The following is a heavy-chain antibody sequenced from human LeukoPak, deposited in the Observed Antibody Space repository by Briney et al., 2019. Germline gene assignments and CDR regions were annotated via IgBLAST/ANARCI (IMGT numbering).Heavy chain of an antibody. Sequence: GGSLRLSCAASGFTFSNYGMHWVRQAPGKGLEWVAVIWYDGGNKYYADSEKGRFTISRDNSKNTLYLQMNSLRAEDTAVYYCARDYYGLVSYGEPLEYWGQGTLVTVSS. CDR2: IWYDGGNK. CDR3: ARDYYGLVSYGEPLEY. D-gene: IGHD3-10*01. V-gene: IGHV3-33*01. J-gene: IGHJ4*02. CDR1: GFTFSNYG.